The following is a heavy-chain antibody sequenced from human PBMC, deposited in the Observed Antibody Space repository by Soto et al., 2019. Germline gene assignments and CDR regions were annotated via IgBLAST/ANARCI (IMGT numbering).Heavy chain of an antibody. CDR1: GFSLSSYS. CDR2: ISSSSNTI. J-gene: IGHJ5*01. D-gene: IGHD1-7*01. Sequence: GGSLRLSCAASGFSLSSYSMKWVRQAPGKGLEWISYISSSSNTIYYADSVKGRFTISRDNARNSLYLQMSSLRDEDTAVYYCASDTGFITGSTSWGNRFDPWGQGTLVTVSS. CDR3: ASDTGFITGSTSWGNRFDP. V-gene: IGHV3-48*02.